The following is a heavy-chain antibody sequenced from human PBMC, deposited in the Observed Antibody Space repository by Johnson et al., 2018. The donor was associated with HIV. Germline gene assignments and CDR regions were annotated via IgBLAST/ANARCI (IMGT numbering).Heavy chain of an antibody. V-gene: IGHV3-30*14. Sequence: QVQLVESGGGVVRPGGSLRLSCAASGFTFSSYAMHWVRQAPGKGLEWVAVISYDGSNKYYADSVKGRITISRDNSKNTLYLQMNSLRAEDTAVYYCARGVGPSAFDIWGQGTMVTVSS. CDR3: ARGVGPSAFDI. CDR2: ISYDGSNK. D-gene: IGHD1-26*01. CDR1: GFTFSSYA. J-gene: IGHJ3*02.